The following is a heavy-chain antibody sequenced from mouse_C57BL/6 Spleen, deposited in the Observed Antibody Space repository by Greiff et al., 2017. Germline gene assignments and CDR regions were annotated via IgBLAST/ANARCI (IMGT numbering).Heavy chain of an antibody. Sequence: QVQLKQPGAELVKPGASVKLSCKASGYTFTSYWMQWVKQRPGQGLEWIGEIDPSDSYTNYNQKFKGKATLTVDTSSSTAYMQLSSLTSEDSAVYYCASYDYDVGFAYWGQGTLVTVSA. CDR1: GYTFTSYW. CDR2: IDPSDSYT. CDR3: ASYDYDVGFAY. D-gene: IGHD2-4*01. J-gene: IGHJ3*01. V-gene: IGHV1-50*01.